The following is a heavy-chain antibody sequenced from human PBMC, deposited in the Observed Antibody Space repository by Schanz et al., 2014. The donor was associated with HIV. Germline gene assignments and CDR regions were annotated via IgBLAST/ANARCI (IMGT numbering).Heavy chain of an antibody. J-gene: IGHJ4*02. CDR3: AKPEYDSRGSSQSHFDY. D-gene: IGHD3-22*01. CDR2: ISAGVGTA. V-gene: IGHV3-23*04. Sequence: VQLVESGGGVVQPGRSLRLSCAVSGFTITSYGMSWVRQAPGKGLEWVSTISAGVGTASYADSVKGRFTISRDNSKNTLYLQMTTLRIDDTAVYYCAKPEYDSRGSSQSHFDYWGQGTLVTVSS. CDR1: GFTITSYG.